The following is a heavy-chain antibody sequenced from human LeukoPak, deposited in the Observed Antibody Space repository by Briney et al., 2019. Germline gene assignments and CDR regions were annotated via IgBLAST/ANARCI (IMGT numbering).Heavy chain of an antibody. V-gene: IGHV4-59*08. CDR1: GGSISSYY. D-gene: IGHD6-13*01. CDR2: IYYSGST. Sequence: PSETLSLTCTVSGGSISSYYWSWIRQPPGKGLEWIGYIYYSGSTNYNPSLKRRVTITVDTSKNQFSLKLRSVTAADTAVYYCARGYSSSWYLSLYYWGQGTLVTVSS. J-gene: IGHJ4*02. CDR3: ARGYSSSWYLSLYY.